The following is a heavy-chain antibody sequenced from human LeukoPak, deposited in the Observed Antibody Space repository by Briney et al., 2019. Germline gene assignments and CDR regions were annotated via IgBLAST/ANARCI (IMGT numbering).Heavy chain of an antibody. CDR2: INPNSGGT. CDR1: GYIFTGYY. CDR3: ARGRDYDY. V-gene: IGHV1-2*02. J-gene: IGHJ4*02. Sequence: ASVKVSCKASGYIFTGYYMHWVRQAPGQGLEWMGWINPNSGGTNYAQKFQGRVTMTSDTSISTAYMELTSLRSDDTAVYYCARGRDYDYWGQGTLVTVSS.